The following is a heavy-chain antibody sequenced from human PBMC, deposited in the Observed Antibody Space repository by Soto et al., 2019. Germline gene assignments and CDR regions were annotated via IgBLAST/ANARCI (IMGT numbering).Heavy chain of an antibody. D-gene: IGHD3-3*01. J-gene: IGHJ4*02. CDR1: GYTFTSYG. CDR2: ISAYNGNT. Sequence: ASGKVSCKASGYTFTSYGISWVRQAPGQGLEWMGWISAYNGNTNYAQKLQGRVTMTTDTSTSTAYLELRSMRSDDPAVYYCARDPDPIITIFGVVIKPPFDYWGQGTLVTVSS. V-gene: IGHV1-18*01. CDR3: ARDPDPIITIFGVVIKPPFDY.